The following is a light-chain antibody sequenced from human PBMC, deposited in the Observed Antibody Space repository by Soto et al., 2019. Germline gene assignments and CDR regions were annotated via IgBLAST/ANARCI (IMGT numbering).Light chain of an antibody. V-gene: IGKV3-20*01. Sequence: ENVLTQSPGTLSLSPGEGATLSCRATQSVTSNFLAWYQQKPGQAPRLLIYGTSSRATGIPDRFSGSGSGTDFTLTISRLEPEDFAVYYCQQYNNWPQTFGQGTKVDIK. CDR1: QSVTSNF. CDR2: GTS. CDR3: QQYNNWPQT. J-gene: IGKJ1*01.